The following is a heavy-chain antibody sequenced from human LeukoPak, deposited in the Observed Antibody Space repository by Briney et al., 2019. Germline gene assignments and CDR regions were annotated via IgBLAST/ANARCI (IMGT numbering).Heavy chain of an antibody. CDR1: GVPVKNLG. Sequence: LPGVSVILPWSTCGVPVKNLGLGWGRHTTGEGLEWLANIKHDGGETYYVDSVKGRFTISRDNAKNSLYLQMNRLGAEDTAVYYCARNLFTAFDVWGQGTMVTVSS. CDR3: ARNLFTAFDV. V-gene: IGHV3-7*01. CDR2: IKHDGGET. J-gene: IGHJ3*01. D-gene: IGHD5-18*01.